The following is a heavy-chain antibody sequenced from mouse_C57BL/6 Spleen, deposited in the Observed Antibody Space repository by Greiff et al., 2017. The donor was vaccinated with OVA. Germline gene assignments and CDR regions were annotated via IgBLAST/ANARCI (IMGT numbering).Heavy chain of an antibody. J-gene: IGHJ4*01. V-gene: IGHV5-9-1*02. Sequence: EVKLVESGEGLVKPGGSLKLSCAASGFTFSSYAMSWVRQTPEKRLEWVAYISSGGDYISYADTVKGRFTISRDNARNTLYLQMSSLKSEDTAMYYCTRDSAPALDRGYAMDYWGQGTSVTVSS. CDR3: TRDSAPALDRGYAMDY. D-gene: IGHD3-2*01. CDR1: GFTFSSYA. CDR2: ISSGGDYI.